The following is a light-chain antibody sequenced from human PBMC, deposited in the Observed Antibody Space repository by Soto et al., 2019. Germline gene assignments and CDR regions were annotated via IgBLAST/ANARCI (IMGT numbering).Light chain of an antibody. CDR1: QSISSSY. J-gene: IGKJ3*01. CDR2: AAS. CDR3: QQFGGSPLFT. V-gene: IGKV3-20*01. Sequence: EIVLTQSPGTLSLSPGERATLSCRASQSISSSYLAWYQQKPGQAPRLLIYAASTRATGIPDRFSGSGSGTDFTLSISRLEPEDFAVYYCQQFGGSPLFTFGPGTKVDIK.